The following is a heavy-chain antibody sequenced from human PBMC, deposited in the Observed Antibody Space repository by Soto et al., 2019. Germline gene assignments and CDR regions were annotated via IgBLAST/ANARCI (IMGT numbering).Heavy chain of an antibody. D-gene: IGHD2-8*01. CDR2: ISSSSSYT. V-gene: IGHV3-11*06. CDR1: GFTFSDYY. Sequence: QVQLVESGGGLVKPGGSLRLSCAASGFTFSDYYMSWIRQAPWKGLEWVSYISSSSSYTNYADSVKGRFTISRDNAKNSLYLQMNSLRAEDTAVYYCARDRRDCTNGVCSIFDYWGQGTLVTVSS. CDR3: ARDRRDCTNGVCSIFDY. J-gene: IGHJ4*02.